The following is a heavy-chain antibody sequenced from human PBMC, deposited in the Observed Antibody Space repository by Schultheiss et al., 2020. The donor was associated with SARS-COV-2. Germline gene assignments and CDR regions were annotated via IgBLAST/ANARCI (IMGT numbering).Heavy chain of an antibody. J-gene: IGHJ4*02. V-gene: IGHV3-30*03. D-gene: IGHD2-15*01. CDR3: AREWAYCSGGSCYLDY. CDR1: GFTFSSYG. Sequence: GGSLRLSCAASGFTFSSYGMFWVRQTPDKGLEWVAVISYDGSNKYYADSVKGRFTISRDNSKNTLYLQMNSLRAEDTAVYYCAREWAYCSGGSCYLDYWGQGTLVTVSS. CDR2: ISYDGSNK.